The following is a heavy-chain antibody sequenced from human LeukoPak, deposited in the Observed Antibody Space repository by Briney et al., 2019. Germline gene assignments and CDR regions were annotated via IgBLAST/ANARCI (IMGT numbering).Heavy chain of an antibody. CDR3: ANRVQGTTYYGMNL. CDR1: GYTFTGSY. Sequence: ASVKVCCNSAGYTFTGSYNYLSRQAPGQGLEWMGWINPNSGGTNYAQKFQGRVTMTRDTSISTAYMELRRLRSNDAADYYCANRVQGTTYYGMNLWGQGTTVTVSS. D-gene: IGHD2/OR15-2a*01. V-gene: IGHV1-2*02. CDR2: INPNSGGT. J-gene: IGHJ6*02.